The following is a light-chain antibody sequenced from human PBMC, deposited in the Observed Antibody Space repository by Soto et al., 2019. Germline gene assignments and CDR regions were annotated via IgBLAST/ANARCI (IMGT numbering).Light chain of an antibody. CDR3: QQYGVSPQS. CDR2: GAT. J-gene: IGKJ3*01. Sequence: ERVTLTCRASQSISGSYLAWYQQKRGQAPRLLVYGATTRATGIPDRFSGSGSGSDFTLIISRLEPEDFAVYFCQQYGVSPQSFGPGTKVDVK. CDR1: QSISGSY. V-gene: IGKV3-20*01.